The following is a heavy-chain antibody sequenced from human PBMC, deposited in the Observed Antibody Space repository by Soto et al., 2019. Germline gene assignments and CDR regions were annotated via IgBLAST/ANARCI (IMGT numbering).Heavy chain of an antibody. J-gene: IGHJ4*02. V-gene: IGHV3-7*01. CDR3: VRDHAVAASDY. Sequence: GGSLRLSCAVSGFTFSSYWMSWVRQGSGKGLEWVANIKKDGSEKYYVDSVKGRFTISRDNAKNSLYLQMNSLRAEDTAVYYCVRDHAVAASDYWGQGXLVTVSS. CDR1: GFTFSSYW. CDR2: IKKDGSEK. D-gene: IGHD6-13*01.